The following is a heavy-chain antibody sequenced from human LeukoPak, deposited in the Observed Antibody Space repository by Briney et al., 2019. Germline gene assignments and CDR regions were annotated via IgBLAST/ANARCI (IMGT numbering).Heavy chain of an antibody. V-gene: IGHV3-30*02. D-gene: IGHD5-18*01. CDR2: IRYDGSNK. CDR1: GFTFSSYG. CDR3: AKDSGYSYGWGFIGDV. Sequence: GGSLRLSCAASGFTFSSYGMHWVRQAPGKGLEWVAFIRYDGSNKYYADSVKGRFTISRDNSKNTLYLQMNSLRAEDTAVYYCAKDSGYSYGWGFIGDVWGQGTTVTVSS. J-gene: IGHJ6*02.